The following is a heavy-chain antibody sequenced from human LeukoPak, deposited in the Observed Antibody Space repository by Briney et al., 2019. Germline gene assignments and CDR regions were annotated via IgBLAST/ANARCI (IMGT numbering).Heavy chain of an antibody. CDR1: GYTFTGYY. Sequence: ASVKVSCKASGYTFTGYYMHWVRQAPGQGLEWMGWINPNSGGTNYAQKFQGRVTMTRDTSISTAYMELSRLRSDDTAVYYCARPTVTTENAFDIWGQGTMVTVSS. V-gene: IGHV1-2*02. CDR2: INPNSGGT. J-gene: IGHJ3*02. D-gene: IGHD4-17*01. CDR3: ARPTVTTENAFDI.